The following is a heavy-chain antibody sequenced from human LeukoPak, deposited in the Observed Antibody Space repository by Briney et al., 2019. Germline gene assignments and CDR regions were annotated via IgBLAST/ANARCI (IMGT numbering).Heavy chain of an antibody. CDR2: MFHSGDT. J-gene: IGHJ4*02. D-gene: IGHD4-17*01. V-gene: IGHV4-38-2*01. CDR1: GYSIRSGSY. CDR3: PKVGACGDYARHDY. Sequence: SETLSLTCDVSGYSIRSGSYWGWIRPPPGKGLERIGCMFHSGDTYHNPSLKSRVTISADTSKNQFSLKLTSVTAADTAVYYFPKVGACGDYARHDYWGQGTLVTVSS.